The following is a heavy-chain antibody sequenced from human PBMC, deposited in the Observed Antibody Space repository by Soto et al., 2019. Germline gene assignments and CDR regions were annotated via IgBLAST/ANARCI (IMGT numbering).Heavy chain of an antibody. CDR2: ITASGGRT. J-gene: IGHJ5*01. V-gene: IGHV3-23*01. D-gene: IGHD4-17*01. CDR1: GFTFSSYA. Sequence: GGSLRLSCTSSGFTFSSYAMTWVRQAPGRGLEGVSGITASGGRTFYADSVKGRFTISRDNSRSTLYLQMNSLRAEDTAVYYCAKDTRYADYVRWFDSWGQGTLVTVSS. CDR3: AKDTRYADYVRWFDS.